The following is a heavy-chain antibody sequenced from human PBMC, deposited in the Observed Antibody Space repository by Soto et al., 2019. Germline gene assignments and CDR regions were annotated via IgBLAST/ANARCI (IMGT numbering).Heavy chain of an antibody. D-gene: IGHD3-9*01. J-gene: IGHJ4*02. CDR1: GFTFSSYE. Sequence: PGGSLRLSCAASGFTFSSYEMNWVRQAPGKGLEWVSYISSSGSTIYYADSVKGRFTISRDNAKNSLYLQMNSLRAEDTAVYYCASTEGRSVLRYFDWLPSWDFDYWGQGTLVTVSS. CDR2: ISSSGSTI. V-gene: IGHV3-48*03. CDR3: ASTEGRSVLRYFDWLPSWDFDY.